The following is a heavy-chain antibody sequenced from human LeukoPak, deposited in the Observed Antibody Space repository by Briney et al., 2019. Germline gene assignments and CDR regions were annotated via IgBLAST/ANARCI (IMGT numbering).Heavy chain of an antibody. CDR2: TYYRSKWYN. CDR1: GDSVSSNSAA. V-gene: IGHV6-1*01. CDR3: ARAETYSGRIFDF. D-gene: IGHD1-26*01. J-gene: IGHJ4*02. Sequence: SQTLSLTCAISGDSVSSNSAAWTWIRHSPSRGLEWLGRTYYRSKWYNEYALFMQGRISIDPDTSKNQFSLQLKTVTPEDTAIYYCARAETYSGRIFDFWGQGALVTVSS.